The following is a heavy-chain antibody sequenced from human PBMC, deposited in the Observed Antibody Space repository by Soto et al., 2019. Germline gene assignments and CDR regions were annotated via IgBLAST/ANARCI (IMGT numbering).Heavy chain of an antibody. Sequence: QVQLVQSGGEVKKPGASVKVSCKSSGYRFETYAMNWVRQAPGQGLEWMGWTSSYNTDTFYADKFQDRVSMTTDTSTCTAYMEPRSLSSADTAVYYCERGHGVIIGAMDVWGQGTAVTVSS. D-gene: IGHD3-3*01. V-gene: IGHV1-18*01. CDR3: ERGHGVIIGAMDV. CDR2: TSSYNTDT. CDR1: GYRFETYA. J-gene: IGHJ6*02.